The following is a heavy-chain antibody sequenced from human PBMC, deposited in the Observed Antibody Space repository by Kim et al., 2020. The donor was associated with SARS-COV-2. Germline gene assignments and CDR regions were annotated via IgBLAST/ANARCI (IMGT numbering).Heavy chain of an antibody. D-gene: IGHD2-2*01. CDR2: INAGNGNT. CDR3: ASGDCSSTSCSLYGMDV. J-gene: IGHJ6*02. Sequence: ASVKVSCKASGYTFTSYAMHWVRQAPGQRLEWMGWINAGNGNTKYSQKFQGRVTITRDTSASTAYMELSSLRSEDTAVYYCASGDCSSTSCSLYGMDVWGQGTTVTVSS. CDR1: GYTFTSYA. V-gene: IGHV1-3*01.